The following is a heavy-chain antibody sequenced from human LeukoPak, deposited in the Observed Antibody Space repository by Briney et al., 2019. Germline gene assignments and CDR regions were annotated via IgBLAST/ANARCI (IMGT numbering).Heavy chain of an antibody. CDR3: AKEAYSTSWQLDS. V-gene: IGHV3-30*18. CDR1: GFAFSSYG. D-gene: IGHD2-2*01. CDR2: ISYDGSTE. Sequence: GGSLRLSCAASGFAFSSYGVHWVRQAPGKGLEWVAVISYDGSTEYYIDSVKGRFTISRDNSKNTLYLQMNSLRAEDTAVYYCAKEAYSTSWQLDSWGQGTLVTVSS. J-gene: IGHJ4*02.